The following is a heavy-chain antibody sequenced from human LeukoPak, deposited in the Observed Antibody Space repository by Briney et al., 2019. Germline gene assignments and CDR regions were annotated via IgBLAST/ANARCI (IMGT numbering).Heavy chain of an antibody. CDR3: TGQGSYFNY. V-gene: IGHV4-59*08. Sequence: PSDTLSLTCTVSSGSINNYYWSWIRQPPGKGLEWIGYIYYNGNTNYNPSLKSRVTISVDTSKNQFSLNLSSVTAADTAMYYCTGQGSYFNYWGQGTLVTVSS. CDR2: IYYNGNT. J-gene: IGHJ4*02. CDR1: SGSINNYY. D-gene: IGHD3-10*01.